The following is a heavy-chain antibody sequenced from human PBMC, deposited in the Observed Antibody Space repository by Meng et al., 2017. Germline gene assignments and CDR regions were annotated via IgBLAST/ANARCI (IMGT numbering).Heavy chain of an antibody. J-gene: IGHJ5*02. CDR3: AHRLAYSTNYNVGWFDP. CDR1: GFSLTTRGVG. V-gene: IGHV2-5*02. D-gene: IGHD6-13*01. CDR2: IYWDNDK. Sequence: QIPLKESRPTLVKPTPTPTLTCTFSGFSLTTRGVGVGWIRQPPGKALECLALIYWDNDKRYNPSLKNRLTITKDASRNQVVLTMTNMDPVDTATYFCAHRLAYSTNYNVGWFDPWGQGTLVTVSS.